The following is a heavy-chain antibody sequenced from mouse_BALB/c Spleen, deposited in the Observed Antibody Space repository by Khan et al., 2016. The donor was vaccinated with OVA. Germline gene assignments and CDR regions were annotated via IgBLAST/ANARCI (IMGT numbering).Heavy chain of an antibody. CDR2: IFPGGGSS. V-gene: IGHV1-77*01. CDR3: ARGGYSLFAY. CDR1: GYTFTDYV. D-gene: IGHD2-14*01. J-gene: IGHJ3*01. Sequence: LEESGPELVKPGASVKMSCKASGYTFTDYVINWVKQRPGQGLEWIGDIFPGGGSSYYNEKFKGKAKLTADKSSNTAYMQLSSLTFEDSAVYFGARGGYSLFAYWGQGTLVTVSA.